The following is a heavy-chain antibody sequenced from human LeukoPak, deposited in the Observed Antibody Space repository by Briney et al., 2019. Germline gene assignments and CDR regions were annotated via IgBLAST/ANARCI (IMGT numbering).Heavy chain of an antibody. D-gene: IGHD3-10*01. CDR3: ARDGSLSSSGYYYGMDV. Sequence: ASVKVSCKASGYTFTSYYMHWVRQAPGQGLEWVGWISGYNGNTNYAQKFQGRVTMTTDTSTSTAYMELRSLRSDDTAVFYCARDGSLSSSGYYYGMDVWGQGTTVTVSS. J-gene: IGHJ6*02. V-gene: IGHV1-18*04. CDR1: GYTFTSYY. CDR2: ISGYNGNT.